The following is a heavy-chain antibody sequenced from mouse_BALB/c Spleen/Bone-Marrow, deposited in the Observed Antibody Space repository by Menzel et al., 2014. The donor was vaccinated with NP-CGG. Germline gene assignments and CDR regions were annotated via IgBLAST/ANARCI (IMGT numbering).Heavy chain of an antibody. D-gene: IGHD4-1*01. Sequence: EVQLQQSGTDLVKPGASVKLPCTASGFNIKDTYMHWVKQRPEQGLDWIGRIDPASGNIQYDPKFQGRAAITADTSSNTAYLQLSSLTSEDTAVYYCASLTGTFDYWGQGTPLTASS. J-gene: IGHJ2*01. CDR1: GFNIKDTY. CDR2: IDPASGNI. V-gene: IGHV14-3*02. CDR3: ASLTGTFDY.